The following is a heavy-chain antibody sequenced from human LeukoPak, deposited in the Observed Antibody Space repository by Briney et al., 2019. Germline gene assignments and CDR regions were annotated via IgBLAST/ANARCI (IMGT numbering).Heavy chain of an antibody. CDR1: GFTFSSYA. D-gene: IGHD6-6*01. CDR2: ISYDGSNK. J-gene: IGHJ6*02. V-gene: IGHV3-30-3*01. Sequence: GGSLRLSCAASGFTFSSYAMHWVRQAPGKGLEWVAVISYDGSNKYYADSVKGRFTISRDNSKNTLYLQMNSLRAEDTAVYYCARDGSSIAAPHGMDVWGQGTTVTVSS. CDR3: ARDGSSIAAPHGMDV.